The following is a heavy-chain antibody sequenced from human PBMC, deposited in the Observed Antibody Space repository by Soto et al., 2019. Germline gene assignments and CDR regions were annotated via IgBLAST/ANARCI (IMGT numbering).Heavy chain of an antibody. V-gene: IGHV4-59*01. CDR2: IYYSGST. CDR1: GGSISSYY. Sequence: SETLSLTCTVSGGSISSYYWSWIRQPPGKGLEWIGYIYYSGSTNYNPSLKSRVTISVDTPKNQFSLKLSSVTAADTAVYYCARAYYGSGSYGHDYWGQGTLVTVSS. J-gene: IGHJ4*02. D-gene: IGHD3-10*01. CDR3: ARAYYGSGSYGHDY.